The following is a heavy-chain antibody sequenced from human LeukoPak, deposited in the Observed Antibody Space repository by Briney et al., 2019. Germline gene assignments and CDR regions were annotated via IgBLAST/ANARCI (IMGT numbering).Heavy chain of an antibody. CDR3: ARVYAGSYFDY. J-gene: IGHJ4*02. CDR1: GYTFTSYG. CDR2: ISAYNGNT. V-gene: IGHV1-18*01. D-gene: IGHD1-26*01. Sequence: ASVKVSCKASGYTFTSYGISWVRQAPGQGLEWMGWISAYNGNTNYAQKLQGRVTMTTDTSTSTDYMELRSLRSDDTAVYYCARVYAGSYFDYWGQGTLVTVSS.